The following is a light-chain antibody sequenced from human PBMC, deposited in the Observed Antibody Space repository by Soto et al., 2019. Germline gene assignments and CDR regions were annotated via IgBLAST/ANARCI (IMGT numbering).Light chain of an antibody. V-gene: IGKV1-39*01. CDR2: AAS. CDR1: QSISSY. CDR3: LQSYSTPLT. J-gene: IGKJ4*01. Sequence: DIQRSQSPCSRSASVGERLTITCRASQSISSYLNWYQQKPGKAPKLLIYAASSLQSGVPSRFSGSGSGTDLTLPISSLQPHDFPTYSRLQSYSTPLTFGGGTKVDIK.